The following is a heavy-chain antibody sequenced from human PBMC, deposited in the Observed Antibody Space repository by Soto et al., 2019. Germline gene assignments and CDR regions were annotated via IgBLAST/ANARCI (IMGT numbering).Heavy chain of an antibody. J-gene: IGHJ4*02. D-gene: IGHD6-13*01. CDR2: IGAGGATT. CDR3: AKKLTTAGTFDY. V-gene: IGHV3-23*01. Sequence: GGSLRLSCATSGFTFSTYAMSWVRQPPGKGLEWVSIIGAGGATTYYADSVKGRFTISRDNPKNTLYLQMYSLRAEDTAVYYCAKKLTTAGTFDYWGQGTLVTVSS. CDR1: GFTFSTYA.